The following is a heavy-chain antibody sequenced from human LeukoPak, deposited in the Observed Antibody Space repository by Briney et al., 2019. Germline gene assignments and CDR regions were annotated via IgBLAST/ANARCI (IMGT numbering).Heavy chain of an antibody. D-gene: IGHD5-18*01. CDR2: IDNRGST. CDR3: ARDGADSYD. Sequence: SETLSLTCTVYGGSFSAYFWSWIRQPPGKGLEWIGEIDNRGSTAYNQPLKSRVTISIDTSKNQFSLKLTSVTAADTAVYYCARDGADSYDWGQGTLVTVSS. J-gene: IGHJ4*02. CDR1: GGSFSAYF. V-gene: IGHV4-34*01.